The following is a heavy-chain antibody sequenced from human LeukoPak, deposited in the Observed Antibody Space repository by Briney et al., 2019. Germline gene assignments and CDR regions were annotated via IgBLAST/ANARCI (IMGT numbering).Heavy chain of an antibody. Sequence: PSETLSLTCAVYGRSFSGYYWSWIRQPPGKGLEWIGEINHSGSTNYNPSLKSRVTISVDTSKNQFSLKLSSVTAADTAVYYCARGRPGYDFWSGYSDLDYWGQGTLVTVSS. D-gene: IGHD3-3*01. V-gene: IGHV4-34*01. CDR3: ARGRPGYDFWSGYSDLDY. CDR2: INHSGST. J-gene: IGHJ4*02. CDR1: GRSFSGYY.